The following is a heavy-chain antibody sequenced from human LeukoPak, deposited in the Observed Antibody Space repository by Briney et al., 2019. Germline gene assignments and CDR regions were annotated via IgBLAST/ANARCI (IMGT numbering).Heavy chain of an antibody. V-gene: IGHV4-34*01. D-gene: IGHD4-17*01. CDR3: ASLMTTVTYDVFDI. CDR2: INHSGGT. CDR1: GRSGSFNDYY. Sequence: SETLSLTCAVYGRSGSFNDYYWDWIRQSPGKGLEWIGEINHSGGTHYHPSLKSRLTISVDTSKNQFSLRLRSVTAADTAVYYCASLMTTVTYDVFDIWGQGTIVTVSS. J-gene: IGHJ3*02.